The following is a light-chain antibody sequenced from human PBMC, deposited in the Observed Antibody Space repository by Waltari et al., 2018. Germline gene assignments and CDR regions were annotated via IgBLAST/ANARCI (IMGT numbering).Light chain of an antibody. J-gene: IGLJ3*02. CDR3: CSYAGSAISM. V-gene: IGLV2-23*02. CDR1: PRNIGKYNL. Sequence: QSALTQTASVSGSPGQAIPISRSGTPRNIGKYNLVSWYQQHPGKAPTLIIYDVNKRPSGVSNRFSGSKSGTTAFLTISGLQSADEADYYCCSYAGSAISMFGGGTKVTVL. CDR2: DVN.